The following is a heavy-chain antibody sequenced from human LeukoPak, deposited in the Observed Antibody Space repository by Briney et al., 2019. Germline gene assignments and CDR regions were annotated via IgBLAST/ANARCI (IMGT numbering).Heavy chain of an antibody. CDR2: ISYDGSNK. CDR1: GFTFSSYA. D-gene: IGHD2-2*01. J-gene: IGHJ4*02. Sequence: GGSLRLSCAASGFTFSSYAMHRVRQAPGKGLEWVAVISYDGSNKYYADSVKGRFTISGDNSKNTLYLQTNCLRAEDTAVYYCARDRVVAPTRRRADYWGQGTLVTVSS. V-gene: IGHV3-30-3*01. CDR3: ARDRVVAPTRRRADY.